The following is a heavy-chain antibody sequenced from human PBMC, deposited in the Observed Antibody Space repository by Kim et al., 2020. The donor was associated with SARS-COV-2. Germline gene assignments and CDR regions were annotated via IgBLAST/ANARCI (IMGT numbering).Heavy chain of an antibody. CDR2: ISGFNGDT. CDR3: ARDPISLGRGVPHGY. D-gene: IGHD3-10*01. Sequence: ASVKVSCKASGFALTDFGLSWVRQAPGQGLEWMGWISGFNGDTNFAQKFQGRITLTTDTSTSTAFMEVRSLRSDDTAVYYCARDPISLGRGVPHGYWGQGTVVTVSS. J-gene: IGHJ4*02. CDR1: GFALTDFG. V-gene: IGHV1-18*04.